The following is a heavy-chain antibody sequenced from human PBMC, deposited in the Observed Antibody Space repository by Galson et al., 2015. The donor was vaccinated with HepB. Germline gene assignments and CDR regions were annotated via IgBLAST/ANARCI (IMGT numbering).Heavy chain of an antibody. CDR3: AKDSGFGGEDY. CDR1: GFTFYVYT. Sequence: SLRLSCAASGFTFYVYTMNWVRQAPGQGLEWVSAVRGSGTGTFYADSVRGRVTITRDDSTNTVTLQLNNLRVEDTAIYSCAKDSGFGGEDYWGQGILVTVSS. CDR2: VRGSGTGT. D-gene: IGHD3-16*01. J-gene: IGHJ4*02. V-gene: IGHV3-23*01.